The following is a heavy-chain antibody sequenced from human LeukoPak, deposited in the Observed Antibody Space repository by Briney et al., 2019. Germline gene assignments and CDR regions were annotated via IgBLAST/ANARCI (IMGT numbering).Heavy chain of an antibody. CDR3: TRDFSSIWYGTTDY. J-gene: IGHJ4*02. CDR1: GFTFGDYA. D-gene: IGHD6-13*01. V-gene: IGHV3-49*03. CDR2: IISKAYGGTT. Sequence: GGSLRLSCTASGFTFGDYAMSWFRQAPGKGLEWIGFIISKAYGGTTEYAASVKGRFTISRDDSKSIAYLQMNSLKTEDTAVYYCTRDFSSIWYGTTDYWGQGTLVTVSS.